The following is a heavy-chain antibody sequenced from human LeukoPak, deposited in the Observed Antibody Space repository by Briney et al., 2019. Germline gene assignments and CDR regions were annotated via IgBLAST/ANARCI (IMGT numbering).Heavy chain of an antibody. D-gene: IGHD3-3*01. J-gene: IGHJ4*02. CDR1: GGSVSSSSYY. Sequence: PSQSLSLTCTVSGGSVSSSSYYWGWIRQPPGKGLEWIGSIYYSGSTYYNPSLKSRVTISVDTSKNQFSLKLSSVTAADTAVYYCARRRYDFWSGFRGAALDYWGQGTLVTVPS. CDR3: ARRRYDFWSGFRGAALDY. CDR2: IYYSGST. V-gene: IGHV4-39*01.